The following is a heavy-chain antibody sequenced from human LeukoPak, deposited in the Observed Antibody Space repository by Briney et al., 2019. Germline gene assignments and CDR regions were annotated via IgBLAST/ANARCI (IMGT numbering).Heavy chain of an antibody. CDR3: AKDGRYCSSTSCYDVRLYYYYYMDV. CDR2: IRYDGSNK. Sequence: PGGSLRLSCAASGFTFSSYGMHWVRQAPGKGLEWVAFIRYDGSNKYYADSVKGRFTISRDNSKNTLYLQMNSLRAEDTAVYYCAKDGRYCSSTSCYDVRLYYYYYMDVWGKGTTVTISS. D-gene: IGHD2-2*01. V-gene: IGHV3-30*02. CDR1: GFTFSSYG. J-gene: IGHJ6*03.